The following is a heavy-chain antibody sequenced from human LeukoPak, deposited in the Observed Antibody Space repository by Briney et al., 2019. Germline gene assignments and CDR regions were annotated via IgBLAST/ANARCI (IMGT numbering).Heavy chain of an antibody. Sequence: PSGGSLRLSCAASGFTFSTYPMSWVRQAPGMGLEWVSSIIVSGGSTYYADSVQGRFTISRDNAKNSLYLQMNSLRAEDTAVYYCAREPDDYGDPFDYWGQGTLVTVSS. V-gene: IGHV3-23*01. J-gene: IGHJ4*02. CDR3: AREPDDYGDPFDY. CDR1: GFTFSTYP. D-gene: IGHD4-17*01. CDR2: IIVSGGST.